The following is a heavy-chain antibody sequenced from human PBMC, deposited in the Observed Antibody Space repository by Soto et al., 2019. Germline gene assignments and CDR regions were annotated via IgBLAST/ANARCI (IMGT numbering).Heavy chain of an antibody. Sequence: SGPTLVNPTQTLTLTCTFSGFSLSTSGVGVGWIRQPPGKALEWLALIYWDDDKRYSPSLKSRLTITKDTSKNQVVLTMTNMDLVDTASFYFAHHPLLRFFRVAFNMWGKGKMVT. CDR3: AHHPLLRFFRVAFNM. V-gene: IGHV2-5*02. CDR2: IYWDDDK. CDR1: GFSLSTSGVG. D-gene: IGHD3-3*01. J-gene: IGHJ3*02.